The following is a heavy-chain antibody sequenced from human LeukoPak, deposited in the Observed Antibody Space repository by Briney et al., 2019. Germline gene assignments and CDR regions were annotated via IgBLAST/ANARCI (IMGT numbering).Heavy chain of an antibody. V-gene: IGHV1-8*03. Sequence: ASVKVSCKASGGTFSSYAISWVRQATGQGLEWMGWMNPKTGNTGSAQNLQGRVTITGNTSISTAYRELSSLRSEDTAVYYCVRIDYSNAFDIWGQGTMVTVSS. J-gene: IGHJ3*02. D-gene: IGHD4-11*01. CDR2: MNPKTGNT. CDR3: VRIDYSNAFDI. CDR1: GGTFSSYA.